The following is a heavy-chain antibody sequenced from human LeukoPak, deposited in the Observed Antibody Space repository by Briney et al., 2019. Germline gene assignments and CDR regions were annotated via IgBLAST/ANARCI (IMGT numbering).Heavy chain of an antibody. Sequence: GGSLRLSCAASGFTFSSYGMHWVRRAPGKGLEWVAFIRYDGSNKYYADSVKGRFTISRDNSKNTLYLQMNSLRAEDTAVYYCAKPGNDYGDYGPLNYWSQGTLVTVSS. CDR2: IRYDGSNK. CDR1: GFTFSSYG. D-gene: IGHD4-17*01. J-gene: IGHJ4*02. V-gene: IGHV3-30*02. CDR3: AKPGNDYGDYGPLNY.